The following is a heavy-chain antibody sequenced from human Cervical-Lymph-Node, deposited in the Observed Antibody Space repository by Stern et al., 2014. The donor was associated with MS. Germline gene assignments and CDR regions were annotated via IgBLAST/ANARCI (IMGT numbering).Heavy chain of an antibody. D-gene: IGHD3-16*01. Sequence: QLQLQESGPGLVKPSETLSLTCTVSGASITTYYWSWIRQSPGKGPEWIGFIYYSGSTYYNRSLKSRVTLSVDTSKSRVSLNLRSVTAADTAVYFCAAHSQVWLPFDFWGQGRLVTVSS. V-gene: IGHV4-59*01. CDR1: GASITTYY. CDR3: AAHSQVWLPFDF. J-gene: IGHJ4*02. CDR2: IYYSGST.